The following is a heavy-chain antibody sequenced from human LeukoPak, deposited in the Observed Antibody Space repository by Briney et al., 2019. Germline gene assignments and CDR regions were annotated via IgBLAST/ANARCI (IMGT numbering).Heavy chain of an antibody. CDR3: AKDITDFWSGYYYFDY. D-gene: IGHD3-3*01. CDR1: GFTFDDYA. J-gene: IGHJ4*01. CDR2: ISWNSGSI. Sequence: SGGSLRLSCAASGFTFDDYAMHWVRQAPGKGLEWVSGISWNSGSIGYADSVKGRFTISRDNAKNSLYLQMNSLRAEDTALYYCAKDITDFWSGYYYFDYWGQEPWSPSPQ. V-gene: IGHV3-9*01.